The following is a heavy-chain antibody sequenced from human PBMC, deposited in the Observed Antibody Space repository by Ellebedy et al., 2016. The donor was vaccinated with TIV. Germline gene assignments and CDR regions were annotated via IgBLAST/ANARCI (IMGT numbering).Heavy chain of an antibody. Sequence: GGSLRLSCAASGFTXXNYAMRWVRXRPGKGLDWVSLISGSGEYTYYADSVKGRLTISRDNSMDTLYLQMNSLGVGDTAVYYCAKLGVDIMTGSGGMDVWGQGTTVTVSS. J-gene: IGHJ6*02. D-gene: IGHD3-9*01. V-gene: IGHV3-23*01. CDR3: AKLGVDIMTGSGGMDV. CDR2: ISGSGEYT. CDR1: GFTXXNYA.